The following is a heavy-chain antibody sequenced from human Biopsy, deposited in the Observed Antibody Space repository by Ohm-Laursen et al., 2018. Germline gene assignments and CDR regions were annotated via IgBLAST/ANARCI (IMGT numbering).Heavy chain of an antibody. D-gene: IGHD4-23*01. Sequence: SDTLSLTCTVSGGSFTGHYWTWIRQPPGKGLEWIGHISHTGYTSYKSSPKSRVTISLDTSRKHLSLRLTSLAAADTAVYYCARGSNEYGGLYFPHWGQGTLVTVSS. V-gene: IGHV4-59*11. J-gene: IGHJ1*01. CDR2: ISHTGYT. CDR1: GGSFTGHY. CDR3: ARGSNEYGGLYFPH.